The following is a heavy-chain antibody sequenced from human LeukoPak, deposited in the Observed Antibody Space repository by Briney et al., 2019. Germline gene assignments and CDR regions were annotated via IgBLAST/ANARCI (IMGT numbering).Heavy chain of an antibody. D-gene: IGHD6-19*01. Sequence: GGSLRLSCSASGFTFNNYAMTWVRQAPGKGLEWVANIKQDGSEKYYVDSVKGRFTISRDNAKNSLYLQVNSLRAEDTAVYYCARENDSGWSGPFDYWGQGTLVTVSS. CDR2: IKQDGSEK. CDR1: GFTFNNYA. CDR3: ARENDSGWSGPFDY. V-gene: IGHV3-7*03. J-gene: IGHJ4*02.